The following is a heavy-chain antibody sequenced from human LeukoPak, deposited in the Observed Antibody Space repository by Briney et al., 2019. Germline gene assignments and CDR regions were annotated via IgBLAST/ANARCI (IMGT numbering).Heavy chain of an antibody. J-gene: IGHJ4*02. CDR2: VSGSGDST. V-gene: IGHV3-23*01. D-gene: IGHD6-19*01. CDR1: GFTFNNYA. CDR3: AKDREGQWLVRILDY. Sequence: GGSLRLSCAVSGFTFNNYAMTWVRQAPGKGLEWVSGVSGSGDSTYHADPVKGRFTISRDNSKNTLYLQMNSLRAEDTAVYYCAKDREGQWLVRILDYWGQGTLVTVSS.